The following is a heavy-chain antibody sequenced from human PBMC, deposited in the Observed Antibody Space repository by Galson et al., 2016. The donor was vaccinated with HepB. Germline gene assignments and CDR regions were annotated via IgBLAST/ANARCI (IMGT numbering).Heavy chain of an antibody. CDR2: IIPMSTTP. V-gene: IGHV1-69*06. CDR3: ARGSDYDTSGYYKGYYYFDY. CDR1: RGIFNNYA. Sequence: SVKVSCKASRGIFNNYAIIWVRQAPGQGLEWMAGIIPMSTTPNSAPKFLGRVTIIADKSTSTAYLEPSSMITEDTAVYSCARGSDYDTSGYYKGYYYFDYWGQGTLVTVSS. D-gene: IGHD3-22*01. J-gene: IGHJ4*02.